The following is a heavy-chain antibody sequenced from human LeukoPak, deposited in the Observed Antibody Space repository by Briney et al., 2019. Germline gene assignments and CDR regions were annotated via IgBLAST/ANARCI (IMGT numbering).Heavy chain of an antibody. V-gene: IGHV4-61*01. CDR2: IYYSGST. D-gene: IGHD3-22*01. Sequence: PSETLSLTCTVSGGSVSSGSYYWSWIRQPPGKGLEWIGYIYYSGSTNYNPSLKSRVTISVDTSKNQFSLKLSSVTAADTAVCYCARSGVYYDSSGYATEYFQHWGQGTLVTVSS. CDR3: ARSGVYYDSSGYATEYFQH. CDR1: GGSVSSGSYY. J-gene: IGHJ1*01.